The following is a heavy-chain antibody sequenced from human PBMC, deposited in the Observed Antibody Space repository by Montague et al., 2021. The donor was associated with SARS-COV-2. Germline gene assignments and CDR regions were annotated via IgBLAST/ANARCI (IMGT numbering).Heavy chain of an antibody. Sequence: TLSLTCTVSGGSISSGGYYWSWIRQHPGKGLEWIGNIYYSGSTXYKPSLKSRVTISVDTSKNQFSLKLSSVTAADTAVYYCARARGGSGSGSYFDILVNWFDPWGQGTLVTVSS. CDR1: GGSISSGGYY. V-gene: IGHV4-31*03. CDR2: IYYSGST. D-gene: IGHD3-10*01. CDR3: ARARGGSGSGSYFDILVNWFDP. J-gene: IGHJ5*02.